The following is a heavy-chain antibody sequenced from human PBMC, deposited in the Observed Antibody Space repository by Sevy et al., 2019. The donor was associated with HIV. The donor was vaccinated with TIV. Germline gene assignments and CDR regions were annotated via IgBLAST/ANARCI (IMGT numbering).Heavy chain of an antibody. J-gene: IGHJ4*02. D-gene: IGHD6-19*01. CDR2: ISNSGANR. Sequence: GGSLRLSCAASGFTSTNYGMHWVRQAPGKGLEWVSGISNSGANRYYADSVRGRFTVSRDNSKNTVYLQLNSLRAEDTAIYYCAKEWTLLSDWYGEFDYWGQGTLVTVSS. V-gene: IGHV3-23*01. CDR1: GFTSTNYG. CDR3: AKEWTLLSDWYGEFDY.